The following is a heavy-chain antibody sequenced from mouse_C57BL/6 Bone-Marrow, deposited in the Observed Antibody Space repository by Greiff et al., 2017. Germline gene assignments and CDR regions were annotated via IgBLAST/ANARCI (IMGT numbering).Heavy chain of an antibody. CDR2: IRNKANGYTT. D-gene: IGHD1-1*01. CDR3: ARSGSSYDY. Sequence: EVMLVESGGGLVQPGGSLSLSCAASGFTFTDYYMSWVRQPPGKALEWLGFIRNKANGYTTEYSASVKGRFTISRDNSQSILYLQMNALRAEDSATYYCARSGSSYDYWGQGTTLTVSS. J-gene: IGHJ2*01. CDR1: GFTFTDYY. V-gene: IGHV7-3*01.